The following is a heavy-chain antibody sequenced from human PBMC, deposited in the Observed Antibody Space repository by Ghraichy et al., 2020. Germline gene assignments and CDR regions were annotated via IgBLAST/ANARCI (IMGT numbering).Heavy chain of an antibody. CDR1: GGSISSYY. J-gene: IGHJ4*02. D-gene: IGHD3-9*01. V-gene: IGHV4-59*01. CDR3: ARVRSNYDILTGYYDY. CDR2: IYYSGST. Sequence: SETLSLTCTVSGGSISSYYWSWIRQPPGKGLEWIGYIYYSGSTNYNPSLKSRVTISVDTSKNQFSLKLSSVTAADTAVYYCARVRSNYDILTGYYDYWGQGTLVTVSS.